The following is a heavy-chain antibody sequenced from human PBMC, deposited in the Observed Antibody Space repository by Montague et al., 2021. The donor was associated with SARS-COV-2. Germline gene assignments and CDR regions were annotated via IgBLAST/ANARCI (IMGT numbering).Heavy chain of an antibody. V-gene: IGHV3-23*01. CDR2: INDNGGYS. CDR1: QFTFSKYA. Sequence: SLRLSCAASQFTFSKYAMSWVRQAPGKALEWVSGINDNGGYSYYIDSVKGRFIITRDNSKNTLYLQMNSLTVDDTAVYYCAKEWSAVGVPLVDDWGQGTLVTVSS. CDR3: AKEWSAVGVPLVDD. D-gene: IGHD2-8*01. J-gene: IGHJ4*02.